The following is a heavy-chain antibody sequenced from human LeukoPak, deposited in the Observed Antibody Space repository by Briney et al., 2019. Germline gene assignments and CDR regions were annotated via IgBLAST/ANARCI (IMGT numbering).Heavy chain of an antibody. CDR3: ARDTRKRAPTRMMDY. V-gene: IGHV3-30*04. J-gene: IGHJ4*02. Sequence: PGRSLRLSCAASGFTFSSYAMHWVRQAPGKGLEWVAVISYDGSNKYYADSVKGRFTISRDNSKNTLYLQMNSLRAEDTAVYYCARDTRKRAPTRMMDYWGQGTLVTVSS. CDR1: GFTFSSYA. CDR2: ISYDGSNK. D-gene: IGHD1-26*01.